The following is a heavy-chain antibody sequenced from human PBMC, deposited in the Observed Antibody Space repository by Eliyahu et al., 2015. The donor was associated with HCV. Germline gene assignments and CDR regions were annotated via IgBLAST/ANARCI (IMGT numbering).Heavy chain of an antibody. CDR1: GYNFDKWW. CDR3: ARHGGPYCGADCYFFDY. D-gene: IGHD2-21*02. Sequence: EVQLVQSGAEVKKPGESLKISCKASGYNFDKWWXAWVRQMPGNGLEWMGIIYPGXSDTRYGPSFQGQVTISADKSISTAYLQWSSLKASDTAMYYCARHGGPYCGADCYFFDYWGQGILVTVSS. CDR2: IYPGXSDT. J-gene: IGHJ4*02. V-gene: IGHV5-51*01.